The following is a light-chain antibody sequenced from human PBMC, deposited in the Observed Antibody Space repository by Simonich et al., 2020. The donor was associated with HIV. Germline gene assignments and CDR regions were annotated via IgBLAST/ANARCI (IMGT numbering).Light chain of an antibody. J-gene: IGLJ3*02. CDR1: SGGIASNY. V-gene: IGLV6-57*03. Sequence: NFMLTQPHSVSESPGKTVTISCTRSSGGIASNYVQWYQQRPGSAPTTVIYEDNQRPSGVPDRFSGSIDSSSNSASLTISGLKTEDEADYYCQSYDNSNLVFGGGTKLTVL. CDR2: EDN. CDR3: QSYDNSNLV.